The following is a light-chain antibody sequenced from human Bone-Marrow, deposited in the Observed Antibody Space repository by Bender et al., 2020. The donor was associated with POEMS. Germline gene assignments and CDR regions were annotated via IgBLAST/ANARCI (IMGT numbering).Light chain of an antibody. V-gene: IGLV1-47*01. Sequence: QSVLSQPPSVSATSGQKVTISCSGSTSNVDNNDVCWYQQFPGTAPKLLIYKNFQRPSGIPERFSASKSGASASLAIDGLQAEDESDYYCQSYDVNVGGWVFGGGTKLTVL. CDR2: KNF. J-gene: IGLJ3*02. CDR3: QSYDVNVGGWV. CDR1: TSNVDNND.